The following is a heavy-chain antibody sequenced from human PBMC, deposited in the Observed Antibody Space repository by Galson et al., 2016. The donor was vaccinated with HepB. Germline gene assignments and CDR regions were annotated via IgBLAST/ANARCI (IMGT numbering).Heavy chain of an antibody. Sequence: SLRLSCAASGFTFSSFAMSWVRQAPGKGLECVSYISSSGTTIYYADSVKGRFTISRDNAKNSLYLQMNSLRAEDTAVYYCAREPSHYGMDVWGQGTTVTVSS. V-gene: IGHV3-48*03. CDR2: ISSSGTTI. CDR3: AREPSHYGMDV. J-gene: IGHJ6*02. CDR1: GFTFSSFA.